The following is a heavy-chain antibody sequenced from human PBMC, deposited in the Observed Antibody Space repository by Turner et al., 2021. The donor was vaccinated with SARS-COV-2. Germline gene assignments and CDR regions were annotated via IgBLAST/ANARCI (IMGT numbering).Heavy chain of an antibody. Sequence: QLQLQELGPGLVKPSETLSLTCTVSGGSISSSSYYWGWIRQPPGKGLEWIGSIYYSGSTYYNPSLKSRVTISVDTSKNQFSLKLSSVTAADTAVYYCARHWEVAAAAYLARFDPWGQGTLVTVSS. CDR3: ARHWEVAAAAYLARFDP. J-gene: IGHJ5*02. D-gene: IGHD6-13*01. CDR2: IYYSGST. CDR1: GGSISSSSYY. V-gene: IGHV4-39*01.